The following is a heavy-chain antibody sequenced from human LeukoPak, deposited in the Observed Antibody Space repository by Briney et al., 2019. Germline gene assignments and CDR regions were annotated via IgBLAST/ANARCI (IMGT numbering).Heavy chain of an antibody. V-gene: IGHV6-1*01. J-gene: IGHJ5*02. CDR3: ARDHAPRYGSGPDNWFDP. D-gene: IGHD3-10*01. Sequence: SQTLSLTCAISGDSVSSNSAAWRWIRQSPSRGLEWLGRTYYRSKWYNDYAVSVKSRITINPDTSKNQFSLQLNSVTPEDTAVYYCARDHAPRYGSGPDNWFDPWGQGTLVTVSS. CDR2: TYYRSKWYN. CDR1: GDSVSSNSAA.